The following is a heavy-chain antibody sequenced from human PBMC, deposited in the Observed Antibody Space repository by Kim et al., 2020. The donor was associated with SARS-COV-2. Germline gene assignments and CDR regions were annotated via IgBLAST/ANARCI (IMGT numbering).Heavy chain of an antibody. J-gene: IGHJ4*02. V-gene: IGHV3-11*06. D-gene: IGHD5-18*01. CDR3: ARERIQLWGSDFDY. Sequence: ADPVKGRFTISRDNAKNSLYLQMNSLRAEDTAVYYCARERIQLWGSDFDYWGQGTLVTSPQ.